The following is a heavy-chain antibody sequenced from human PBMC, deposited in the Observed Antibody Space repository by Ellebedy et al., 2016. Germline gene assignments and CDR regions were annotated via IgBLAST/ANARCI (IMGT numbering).Heavy chain of an antibody. CDR3: AKGTMDYLHH. CDR2: ISWNSAAI. CDR1: GFTFDDYA. D-gene: IGHD3-10*01. Sequence: SLKISXATSGFTFDDYALHWVRQVPGKGLEWVSGISWNSAAIGYGEAVKGRFTTSRDSAKNYLYLQMNSLRVEDTALYFCAKGTMDYLHHWGQGTLVTVSS. J-gene: IGHJ4*02. V-gene: IGHV3-9*01.